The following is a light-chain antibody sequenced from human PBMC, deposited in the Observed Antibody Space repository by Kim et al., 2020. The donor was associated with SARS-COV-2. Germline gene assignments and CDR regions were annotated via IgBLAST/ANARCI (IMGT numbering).Light chain of an antibody. J-gene: IGLJ1*01. CDR3: AAWDDSLNAYV. Sequence: QRVTISCSGTSPNIEIKPVDWFQHLPGPAPKLLIYSTNQRPSGVPDRFSGSKSGTSASLAISGLQSEDEADYYCAAWDDSLNAYVFGTGTKVTVL. CDR1: SPNIEIKP. V-gene: IGLV1-44*01. CDR2: STN.